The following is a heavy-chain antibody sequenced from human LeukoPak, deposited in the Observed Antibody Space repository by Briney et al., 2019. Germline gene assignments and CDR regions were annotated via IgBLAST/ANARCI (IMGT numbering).Heavy chain of an antibody. CDR2: INPSGDTT. CDR3: ATDVITIFGFDY. CDR1: GYTLTSYY. Sequence: ASVKVSCKASGYTLTSYYLHWVRQAPGQGLEWMAIINPSGDTTSHAQKFQGRVTMTEDTSTDTAYMELSSLRSEDTAVYYCATDVITIFGFDYWGQGTLVTVSS. J-gene: IGHJ4*02. D-gene: IGHD3-3*01. V-gene: IGHV1-46*01.